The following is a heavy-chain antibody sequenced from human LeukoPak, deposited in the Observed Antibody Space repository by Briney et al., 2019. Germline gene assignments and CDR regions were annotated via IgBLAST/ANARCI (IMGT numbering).Heavy chain of an antibody. CDR1: GFTFNNYA. Sequence: GGSLRLSCAASGFTFNNYAMSWVRQAPGKGLEWVSTITGSGGSTYYADSVKGRFTISRDNAKNSLYLQMNSLRAEDTAVYYCAELGITMIGGVWGKGTTVTISS. J-gene: IGHJ6*04. CDR3: AELGITMIGGV. D-gene: IGHD3-10*02. V-gene: IGHV3-23*01. CDR2: ITGSGGST.